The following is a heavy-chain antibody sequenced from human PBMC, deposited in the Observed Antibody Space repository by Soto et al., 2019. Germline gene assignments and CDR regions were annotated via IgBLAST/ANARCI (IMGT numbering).Heavy chain of an antibody. CDR1: GFTFSSYA. V-gene: IGHV3-23*01. J-gene: IGHJ4*02. CDR2: ISGSGGST. CDR3: AKDVPGKGTTGTTFSNY. Sequence: QPGGSLRLSCAASGFTFSSYAMSWVRQAPGKGLEWVSAISGSGGSTYYADSVKGRFTISRDNSKNTLYLQMNSLRAEDTAVYYRAKDVPGKGTTGTTFSNYWGQGTLVTVSS. D-gene: IGHD1-1*01.